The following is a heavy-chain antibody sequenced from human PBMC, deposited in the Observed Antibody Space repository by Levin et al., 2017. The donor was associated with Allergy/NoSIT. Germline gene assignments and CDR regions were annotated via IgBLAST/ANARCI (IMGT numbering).Heavy chain of an antibody. CDR3: AKSHPYYDFCSGYPYYFDY. D-gene: IGHD3-3*01. V-gene: IGHV3-23*01. CDR2: ISGSGGST. Sequence: GESLKISCAASGFTFSSYAMSWVRQAPGKGLEWVSAISGSGGSTYYADSVKGRFTISRDNSKNTLYLQMNSLRAEATAVYYCAKSHPYYDFCSGYPYYFDYWGQGTLVTVSS. CDR1: GFTFSSYA. J-gene: IGHJ4*02.